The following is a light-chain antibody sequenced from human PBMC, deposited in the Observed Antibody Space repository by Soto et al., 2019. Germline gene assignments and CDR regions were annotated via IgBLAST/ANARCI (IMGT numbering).Light chain of an antibody. J-gene: IGKJ2*01. Sequence: DIQMTQSPSTLSASVGDRVTISCWASQSISTWLAWYQQKPGKAPKLLIYKASSLESGVPSRFSGSGSGTEFTLTISSLQPDDFATYYCQQYDSYWVTFGQGTKLEI. V-gene: IGKV1-5*03. CDR3: QQYDSYWVT. CDR1: QSISTW. CDR2: KAS.